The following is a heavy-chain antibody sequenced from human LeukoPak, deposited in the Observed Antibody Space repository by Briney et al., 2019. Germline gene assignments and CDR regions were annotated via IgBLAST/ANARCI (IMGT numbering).Heavy chain of an antibody. CDR2: ISAYNGNT. CDR3: ARDSSYYDYVWGSYRYWFDY. J-gene: IGHJ4*02. CDR1: GYTFTSYG. V-gene: IGHV1-18*01. D-gene: IGHD3-16*02. Sequence: ASVKVSCKASGYTFTSYGISWVRQAPGQGLEWMGWISAYNGNTNYAQKLQGRVTMTTDTSTSTAYMELRSLRSDDTAVYYCARDSSYYDYVWGSYRYWFDYWGQGTLVTVSS.